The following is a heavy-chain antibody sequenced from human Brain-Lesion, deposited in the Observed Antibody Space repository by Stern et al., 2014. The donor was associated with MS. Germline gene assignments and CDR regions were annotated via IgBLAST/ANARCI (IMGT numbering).Heavy chain of an antibody. V-gene: IGHV3-7*01. D-gene: IGHD3-3*01. CDR1: GFTFGNYW. CDR2: ITEDGNEK. CDR3: ARVYNTIYGIVTQRGSGMDV. J-gene: IGHJ6*02. Sequence: QLVESGGGLVQPGGSLTISCTASGFTFGNYWMTWVRQAPGKGLAWVAHITEDGNEKNYVDSVKGRFTISRDNARNSLYLQMNSLRVEDTALYYCARVYNTIYGIVTQRGSGMDVWGQGTTVIVSS.